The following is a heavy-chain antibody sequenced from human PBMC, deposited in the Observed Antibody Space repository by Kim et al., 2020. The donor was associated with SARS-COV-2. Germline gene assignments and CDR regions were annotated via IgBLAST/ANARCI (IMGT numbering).Heavy chain of an antibody. D-gene: IGHD2-21*02. V-gene: IGHV4-39*01. CDR3: ASRIVVVTPEHDY. Sequence: YNPSLKSRVTISVDTSKNQFSLKLSSVTAADTAVYYCASRIVVVTPEHDYWGQGTLVTVSS. J-gene: IGHJ4*02.